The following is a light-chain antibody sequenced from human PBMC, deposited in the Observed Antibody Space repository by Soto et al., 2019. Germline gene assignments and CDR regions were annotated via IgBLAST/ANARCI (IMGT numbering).Light chain of an antibody. V-gene: IGKV3-20*01. Sequence: EIVLTQSPGALSLSPGERATLSCRASQSVSSGYLAWYQQKPGQAPRLLIFATSRRATGIPYRFSGSGSGTDFTLTISRLEPEDVAVYYCQQYGSSPPITFGQGTRLEIK. CDR1: QSVSSGY. CDR3: QQYGSSPPIT. J-gene: IGKJ5*01. CDR2: ATS.